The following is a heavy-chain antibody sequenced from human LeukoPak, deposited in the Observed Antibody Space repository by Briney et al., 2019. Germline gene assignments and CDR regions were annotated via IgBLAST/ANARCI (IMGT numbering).Heavy chain of an antibody. V-gene: IGHV4-39*07. Sequence: PSETLSLTCTVSGGSISSSSYYWGWIRQPPGKGLEWIGEINHSGSTNYNPSLKSRVTISVDTSKNQFSLKLSSVTAADTAVYYCASLYCSSTSCYYRFDPWGQGTLVTVSS. J-gene: IGHJ5*02. CDR1: GGSISSSSYY. CDR3: ASLYCSSTSCYYRFDP. CDR2: INHSGST. D-gene: IGHD2-2*01.